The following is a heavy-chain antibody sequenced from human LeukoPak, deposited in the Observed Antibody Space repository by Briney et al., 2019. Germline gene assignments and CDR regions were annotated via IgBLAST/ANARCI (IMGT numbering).Heavy chain of an antibody. CDR3: ARRTGYSGRWFDP. CDR1: GGSFSGYY. CDR2: INHSGST. D-gene: IGHD6-13*01. V-gene: IGHV4-34*01. Sequence: SETLSLTCAVYGGSFSGYYWSWIRQPPGKGLEWIGEINHSGSTNYNPSLKSRVTISVDTSKNQFSLKLSSVTAADTAVYYCARRTGYSGRWFDPWGQGTLVTVSS. J-gene: IGHJ5*02.